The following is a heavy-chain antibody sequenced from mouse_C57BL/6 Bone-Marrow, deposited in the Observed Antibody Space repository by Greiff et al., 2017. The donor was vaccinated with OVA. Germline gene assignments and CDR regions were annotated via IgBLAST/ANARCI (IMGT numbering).Heavy chain of an antibody. CDR1: GFSLTSYA. Sequence: VKVEESGPGLVAPSQRLSITCTVSGFSLTSYAISWVRQPPGKGLEWLGVIWTGGGTNYNSALKSRLSISKDNSKSQVFLKMNSLQTDDTARYYCARNWYYYGSRYFDYWGQGTTLTVSS. V-gene: IGHV2-9-1*01. CDR2: IWTGGGT. CDR3: ARNWYYYGSRYFDY. D-gene: IGHD1-1*01. J-gene: IGHJ2*01.